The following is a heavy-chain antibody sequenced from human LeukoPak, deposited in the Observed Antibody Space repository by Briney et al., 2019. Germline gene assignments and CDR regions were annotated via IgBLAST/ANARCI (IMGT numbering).Heavy chain of an antibody. CDR1: GGSISSYD. D-gene: IGHD2-2*01. CDR2: IYTTGST. Sequence: SETLSLTCTVSGGSISSYDWSWIRQPAGKGLEWIGRIYTTGSTNYNPSLKSRVTMSVDTSKNQFFLKLSSVTAADTAVYYCARERGDYCSSTSCYGPLDYWGQGTLVTVSS. CDR3: ARERGDYCSSTSCYGPLDY. V-gene: IGHV4-4*07. J-gene: IGHJ4*02.